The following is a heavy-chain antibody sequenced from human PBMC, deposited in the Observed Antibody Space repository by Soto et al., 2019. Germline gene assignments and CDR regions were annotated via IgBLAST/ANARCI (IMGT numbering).Heavy chain of an antibody. D-gene: IGHD5-12*01. V-gene: IGHV4-59*08. Sequence: PSETLSLTCTVSGGSISSFFWSLIRQPPGKGLEWIGYVYYSGSTSYNPSLKSRVTISVDTSKNQFSLKLSSVTAADTAVYYCARRRSGYDLFDYWGLGTLVTVSS. CDR1: GGSISSFF. J-gene: IGHJ4*01. CDR2: VYYSGST. CDR3: ARRRSGYDLFDY.